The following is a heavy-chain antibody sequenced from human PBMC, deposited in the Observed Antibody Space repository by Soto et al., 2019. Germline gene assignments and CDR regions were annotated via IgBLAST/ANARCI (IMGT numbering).Heavy chain of an antibody. Sequence: QVQLVQSGAEVKKPGASVKVSCKASGYTFTSYGISWVRQAPGQGLEWMGWISAYNGNTNYAQKLQGRVTMTTDTSTSSAYMELRSLRSDDTAVYYCAIVGPKADSSGYLPYYYGMDVWGQGTTVTVSS. CDR3: AIVGPKADSSGYLPYYYGMDV. V-gene: IGHV1-18*01. CDR1: GYTFTSYG. J-gene: IGHJ6*02. CDR2: ISAYNGNT. D-gene: IGHD3-22*01.